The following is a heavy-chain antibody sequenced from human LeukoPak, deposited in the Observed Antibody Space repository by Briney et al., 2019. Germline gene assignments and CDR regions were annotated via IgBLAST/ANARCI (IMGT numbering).Heavy chain of an antibody. Sequence: GGTLRLSCAASGFTFSNYGMSWVRQAPGKGLEWVSSISGSGDSTYYADSVKGRFTISRGNSKNTLYLQMNSLRAEDTAIYYCATYRQVLLPFESWGQGTLVTVSS. D-gene: IGHD2-8*02. J-gene: IGHJ4*02. CDR3: ATYRQVLLPFES. CDR1: GFTFSNYG. V-gene: IGHV3-23*01. CDR2: ISGSGDST.